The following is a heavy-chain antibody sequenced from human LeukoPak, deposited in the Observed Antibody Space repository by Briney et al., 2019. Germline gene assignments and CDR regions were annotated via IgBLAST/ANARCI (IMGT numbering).Heavy chain of an antibody. D-gene: IGHD1-1*01. CDR2: IRSDGSDT. J-gene: IGHJ3*02. V-gene: IGHV3-74*01. CDR1: GFTFSDTW. CDR3: ARPHQYWNEDAFDI. Sequence: GGSLRLSCAASGFTFSDTWMHWVRQAPGKGLVWVSRIRSDGSDTRYAESVKGRFTISRDNAKNSLYLQMNSLRAEDTAVYYCARPHQYWNEDAFDIWGQGTMVTVSS.